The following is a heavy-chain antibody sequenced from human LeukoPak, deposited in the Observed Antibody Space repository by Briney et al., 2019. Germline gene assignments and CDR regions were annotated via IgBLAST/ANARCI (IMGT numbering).Heavy chain of an antibody. V-gene: IGHV3-23*01. CDR1: GFTFSSYA. CDR3: AKDRRGAMAVDYFDY. CDR2: VSPSGDGT. D-gene: IGHD6-19*01. J-gene: IGHJ4*02. Sequence: PGGSLRPSCAASGFTFSSYAMSWVRQAPGKGLEWVSAVSPSGDGTYYADSVKGRFTISRDNSKNTLYRHMNSLGAEDTAVYYCAKDRRGAMAVDYFDYWGQGTLVTVSS.